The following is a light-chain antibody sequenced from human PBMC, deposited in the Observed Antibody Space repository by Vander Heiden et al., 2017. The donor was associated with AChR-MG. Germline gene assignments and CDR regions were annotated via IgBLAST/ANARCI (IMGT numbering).Light chain of an antibody. CDR3: QQYSNSPRT. Sequence: EIVLTQSPGTLSLSPGVTATLPCRASQRVNSTYLAWYQSKPGQAPRLLIYGASNRATGIPDRFSGSGSGNDFALTISRLEPEDSAVYHCQQYSNSPRTFGQGSKVEIK. V-gene: IGKV3-20*01. J-gene: IGKJ1*01. CDR1: QRVNSTY. CDR2: GAS.